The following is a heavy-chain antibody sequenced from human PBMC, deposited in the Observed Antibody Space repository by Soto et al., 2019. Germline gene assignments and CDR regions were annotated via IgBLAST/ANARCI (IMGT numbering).Heavy chain of an antibody. CDR2: IWYDGSNK. CDR3: AVQGAAEPDDDAFDI. V-gene: IGHV3-33*01. CDR1: GFTFSSYG. D-gene: IGHD6-25*01. Sequence: QVQLVESGGGVVQPGRSLRLSCAASGFTFSSYGMHWVRQAPGKGLEWVAVIWYDGSNKYYADSVKGRFTISSDNSKNTLYLQMNSLRAEDTAVYYCAVQGAAEPDDDAFDIWGQGTMVTVSS. J-gene: IGHJ3*02.